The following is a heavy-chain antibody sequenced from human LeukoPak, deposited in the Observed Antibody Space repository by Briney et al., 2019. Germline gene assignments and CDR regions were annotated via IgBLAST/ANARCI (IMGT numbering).Heavy chain of an antibody. CDR2: ISSDGCTI. CDR1: GFTFSNYN. Sequence: GGSLRLSCAASGFTFSNYNMNWVRQAPGKGLEWVSYISSDGCTIFYADSVQGRFTISRDNAKNSLFLQMNSLRAEDTAIYYCARPYCRSTSCPTFEDWGQGTLVTVSS. V-gene: IGHV3-48*01. J-gene: IGHJ4*02. CDR3: ARPYCRSTSCPTFED. D-gene: IGHD2-2*01.